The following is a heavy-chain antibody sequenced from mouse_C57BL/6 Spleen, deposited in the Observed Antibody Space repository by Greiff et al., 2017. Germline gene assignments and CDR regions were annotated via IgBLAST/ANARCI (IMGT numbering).Heavy chain of an antibody. D-gene: IGHD4-1*01. J-gene: IGHJ4*01. Sequence: VQLQQSGAELVKPGASVKLSCKASGFTFTSYWMQWVKQRPGQGLEWIGEIDPSDSYTNYNQKFKGKATVTVDTSSSTAYMQLSSLTSEDSAVYYDARKTPNCGAMDYWGQGTSVTVSS. CDR3: ARKTPNCGAMDY. V-gene: IGHV1-50*01. CDR2: IDPSDSYT. CDR1: GFTFTSYW.